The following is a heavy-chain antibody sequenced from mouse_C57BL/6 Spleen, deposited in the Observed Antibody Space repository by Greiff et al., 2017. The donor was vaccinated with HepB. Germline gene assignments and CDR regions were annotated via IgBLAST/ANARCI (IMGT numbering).Heavy chain of an antibody. CDR3: TCYGNYAMDY. CDR2: IDPEDGDT. CDR1: GFNFKDYY. Sequence: VQLQQSGAELVRPGASVKLSCTASGFNFKDYYMHWVKQRPEQGLEWIGRIDPEDGDTEYDPKFQGKATMTADTSSNTAYLQLSSLTSEDTAVYYCTCYGNYAMDYWGQGTSVTVSS. D-gene: IGHD2-1*01. J-gene: IGHJ4*01. V-gene: IGHV14-1*01.